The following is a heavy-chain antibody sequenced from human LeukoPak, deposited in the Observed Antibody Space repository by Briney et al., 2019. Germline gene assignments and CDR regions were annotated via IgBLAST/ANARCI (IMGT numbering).Heavy chain of an antibody. D-gene: IGHD4-17*01. CDR2: ISSSSSYI. CDR1: GFTFSSYS. Sequence: GGSLRLSCAASGFTFSSYSMNWVRQAPGKGLEWVSSISSSSSYINYADSVRGRFTISRDNAKNSLFLQMDSLRGEDTAVYYCATPPTVTRNYWGQGILVTVSS. J-gene: IGHJ4*02. CDR3: ATPPTVTRNY. V-gene: IGHV3-21*01.